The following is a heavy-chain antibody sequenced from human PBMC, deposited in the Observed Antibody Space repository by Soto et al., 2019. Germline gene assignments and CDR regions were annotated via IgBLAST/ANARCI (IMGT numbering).Heavy chain of an antibody. Sequence: GGSLRLSCAASGFTFSSYAMSWVRQAPGKGLEWVSAISGSIGYADSVKGRFTISRDNAKNSLYLQMNSLRAEDTALYYCAKAYNFGVVIDAFDIWGQGTMVTVSS. CDR1: GFTFSSYA. CDR2: ISGSI. V-gene: IGHV3-9*01. CDR3: AKAYNFGVVIDAFDI. J-gene: IGHJ3*02. D-gene: IGHD3-3*01.